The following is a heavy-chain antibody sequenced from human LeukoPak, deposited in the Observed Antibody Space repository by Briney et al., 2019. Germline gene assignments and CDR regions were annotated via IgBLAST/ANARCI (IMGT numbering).Heavy chain of an antibody. Sequence: GGSLRLSCAASGFTFSSYGMHWVRQAPGKGLEWVAFIRYDGSNKYYADSVKGRFTISRDNAKNSLYLQMNSLRAEDTAVYYCARDVWTVTTSRGSDYWGQGTLVTVSS. D-gene: IGHD4-17*01. CDR3: ARDVWTVTTSRGSDY. CDR1: GFTFSSYG. CDR2: IRYDGSNK. V-gene: IGHV3-30*02. J-gene: IGHJ4*02.